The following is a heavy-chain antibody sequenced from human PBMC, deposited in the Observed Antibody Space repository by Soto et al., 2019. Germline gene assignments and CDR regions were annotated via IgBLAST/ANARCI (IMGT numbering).Heavy chain of an antibody. CDR1: GFTFSDYY. CDR2: ISTTGSNI. J-gene: IGHJ4*02. V-gene: IGHV3-11*01. Sequence: GGSLRLSCAVSGFTFSDYYMSWIRQAPGKGLEWVSYISTTGSNIYYTDSVKGRFTISRDNAKNSLYLQMNSLRAEDTAVYYCAREPSGSYPLYFDYWGQGTLVTVSS. CDR3: AREPSGSYPLYFDY. D-gene: IGHD1-26*01.